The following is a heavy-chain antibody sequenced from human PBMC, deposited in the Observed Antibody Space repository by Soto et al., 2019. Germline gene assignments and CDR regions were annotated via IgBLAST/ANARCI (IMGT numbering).Heavy chain of an antibody. D-gene: IGHD2-21*02. CDR2: ISYDGSNK. J-gene: IGHJ4*02. CDR3: AVRSKETAISYYLDY. CDR1: GFTFSSYG. Sequence: QVQLVESGGGVVQPGRSLRLSCAASGFTFSSYGMHWVRQAPGKGLEWVAVISYDGSNKYYADSVKGRFTISRDNSKNTLYLQMKSLRAEDTAVYYCAVRSKETAISYYLDYWGQGTLVTVSS. V-gene: IGHV3-30*03.